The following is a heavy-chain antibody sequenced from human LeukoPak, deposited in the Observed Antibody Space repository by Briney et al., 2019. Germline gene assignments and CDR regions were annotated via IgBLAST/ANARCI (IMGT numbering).Heavy chain of an antibody. Sequence: PSETLSLTCAVSGGSISSGGYSWSWIRQPPGKGLEWIGYIYHSGSTNYNPSLKSRVTISVDTSKNQFSLKLSSVTAADTAVYYCAREGAGLGSKAFDIWGQGTMVTVSS. J-gene: IGHJ3*02. CDR2: IYHSGST. D-gene: IGHD7-27*01. V-gene: IGHV4-30-2*01. CDR3: AREGAGLGSKAFDI. CDR1: GGSISSGGYS.